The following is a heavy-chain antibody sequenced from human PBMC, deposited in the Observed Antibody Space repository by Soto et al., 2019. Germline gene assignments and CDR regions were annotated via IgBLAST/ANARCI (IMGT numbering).Heavy chain of an antibody. Sequence: EVQLVESGGGLVQPGRSLRLSCAASGFSFDDYAMHWVRQAPGKGLEWVSTIIWNSGSIGYADSVKGRFTVSRDNAKNSLDLQMNSLRPEDTAFYYCAKADCSGGSCPPDDQWGQGTLVTVTS. CDR2: IIWNSGSI. V-gene: IGHV3-9*01. CDR3: AKADCSGGSCPPDDQ. J-gene: IGHJ4*02. CDR1: GFSFDDYA. D-gene: IGHD2-15*01.